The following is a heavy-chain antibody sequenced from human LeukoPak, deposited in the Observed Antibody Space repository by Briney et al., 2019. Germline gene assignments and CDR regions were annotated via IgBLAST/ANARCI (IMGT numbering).Heavy chain of an antibody. Sequence: GESLKISCKASGYRFTSYCIGWVRQMPGKGLEWMGIIYPDDSDTRYSPSFQGQVTISADKSISTAYMQWSSLKASDTAMYYCARQVSSSGWFDHWGQGTLVTVSS. V-gene: IGHV5-51*01. CDR3: ARQVSSSGWFDH. J-gene: IGHJ5*02. D-gene: IGHD6-6*01. CDR2: IYPDDSDT. CDR1: GYRFTSYC.